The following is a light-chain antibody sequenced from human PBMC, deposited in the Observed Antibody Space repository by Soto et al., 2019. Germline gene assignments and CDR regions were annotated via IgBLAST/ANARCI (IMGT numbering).Light chain of an antibody. Sequence: EIVLTQSLGTLFLSPGERATLSCRASQSVSSSYLAWYQQKPGQAPRLLIYGASSRATGIPDRFSGSGSGTDFTLTISRLEPEDFAVYYCQQYGRSLWTFGQGTRMAIK. CDR3: QQYGRSLWT. CDR1: QSVSSSY. J-gene: IGKJ1*01. CDR2: GAS. V-gene: IGKV3-20*01.